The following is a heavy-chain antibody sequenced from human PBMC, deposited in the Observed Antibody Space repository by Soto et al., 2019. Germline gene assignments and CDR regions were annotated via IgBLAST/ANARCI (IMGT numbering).Heavy chain of an antibody. D-gene: IGHD5-12*01. CDR1: GFTFSSYD. CDR2: IGTGGDT. Sequence: EVQLVESGGALVQPGGSLRLSRAASGFTFSSYDFHWVRQPPGEGLEWVSAIGTGGDTYYQVSVKGRFTISRENAENSVYLQMNSLRAEDTAVYYCAREDTAYGMSHLDYWGQGILVTVSS. V-gene: IGHV3-13*01. CDR3: AREDTAYGMSHLDY. J-gene: IGHJ4*02.